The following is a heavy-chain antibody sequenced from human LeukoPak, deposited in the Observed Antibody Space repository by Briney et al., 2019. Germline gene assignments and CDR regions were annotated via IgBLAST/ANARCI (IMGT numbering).Heavy chain of an antibody. D-gene: IGHD3-9*01. CDR1: GFTFSNYA. CDR2: ITGSGGGT. Sequence: GGSLRLSCAASGFTFSNYAMSWVRQAPGKGLEWVSAITGSGGGTYYADSVKGRFTISRDNSKNTLYLQMNSLRAEDTAVYYCAKWGHYDVLTRYYDPDYWGQGTLVTVSS. CDR3: AKWGHYDVLTRYYDPDY. J-gene: IGHJ4*02. V-gene: IGHV3-23*01.